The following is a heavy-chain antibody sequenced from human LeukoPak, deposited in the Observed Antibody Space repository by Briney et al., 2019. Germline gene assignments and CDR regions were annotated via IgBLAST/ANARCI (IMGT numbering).Heavy chain of an antibody. V-gene: IGHV3-23*01. CDR2: ISGSGGST. Sequence: PGGSLRLSCAASGFTFSSYAMSWVRQAPGKGLEWVSAISGSGGSTYYADSVKGRFTISRDNSKNTLYLQMNSLRAEDTAVYYCAKWKYYYDSSVTVIGYFDYWGQGTLVTVSS. CDR1: GFTFSSYA. CDR3: AKWKYYYDSSVTVIGYFDY. D-gene: IGHD3-22*01. J-gene: IGHJ4*02.